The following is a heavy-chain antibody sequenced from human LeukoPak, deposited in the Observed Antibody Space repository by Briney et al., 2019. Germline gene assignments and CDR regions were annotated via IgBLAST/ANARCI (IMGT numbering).Heavy chain of an antibody. CDR2: ISGSSSYI. CDR1: GFTFSSYS. J-gene: IGHJ3*02. Sequence: PGGSLRLSCAASGFTFSSYSMNWVRQAPGKGLEWVSSISGSSSYIYYADSVKGRFTISRDNAKTSLYLQMNSLRAEDTAVYYCARVGFGYYYDSGPFDIWGQGTMVTVSS. V-gene: IGHV3-21*01. CDR3: ARVGFGYYYDSGPFDI. D-gene: IGHD3-22*01.